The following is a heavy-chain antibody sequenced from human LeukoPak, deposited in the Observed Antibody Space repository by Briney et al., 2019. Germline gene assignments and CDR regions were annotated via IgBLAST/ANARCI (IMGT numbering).Heavy chain of an antibody. CDR1: GYTLTELS. CDR3: ARGPDY. Sequence: ASVKVSCKVSGYTLTELSMHWVRQAPGKGLEWMGGFDPEDGETIYAQKFQGRVTMTRNTSISTAYMELSSLRSEDTAVYYCARGPDYWGQGTLVTVSS. J-gene: IGHJ4*02. V-gene: IGHV1-24*01. CDR2: FDPEDGET.